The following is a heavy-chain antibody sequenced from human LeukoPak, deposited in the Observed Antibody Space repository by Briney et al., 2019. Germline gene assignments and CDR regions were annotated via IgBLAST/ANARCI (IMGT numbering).Heavy chain of an antibody. CDR3: ARAPPAYSSSWYGENWFDP. V-gene: IGHV4-39*07. CDR2: IYYSGST. CDR1: GGSISSSSYY. D-gene: IGHD6-13*01. J-gene: IGHJ5*02. Sequence: SETLSLTCTVSGGSISSSSYYWGWIRQPPGKGLEWIGSIYYSGSTYYNPSLKSRVTISVDTSKNQFSLKLSSVTAADTAVYYCARAPPAYSSSWYGENWFDPWGQGTLVTVSS.